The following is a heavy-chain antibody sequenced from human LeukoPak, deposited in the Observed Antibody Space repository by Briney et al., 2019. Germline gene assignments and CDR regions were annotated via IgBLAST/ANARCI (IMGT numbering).Heavy chain of an antibody. J-gene: IGHJ4*02. Sequence: GGSLRLSCAASGFTFSSYSMNWVRQAPGKGLEWVSYISSSSSTIYYADSVKGRFTISRDNAKNSLYLQMNSLRAEDTAVYYCARVPRYYYDSSGYFATDYWGQGTLVTVSS. CDR3: ARVPRYYYDSSGYFATDY. D-gene: IGHD3-22*01. CDR2: ISSSSSTI. CDR1: GFTFSSYS. V-gene: IGHV3-48*01.